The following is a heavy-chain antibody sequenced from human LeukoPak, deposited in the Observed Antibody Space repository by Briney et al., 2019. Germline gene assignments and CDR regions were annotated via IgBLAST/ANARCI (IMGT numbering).Heavy chain of an antibody. CDR2: IYCSGST. CDR3: ARGAGLLNDY. Sequence: SETLSLTCTVSGGSVSSGSYYWSWIRQPPGKGLEWIGYIYCSGSTNYNPSLKSRVTISVDTSKNQFSLKLSSVTAADTAVYYCARGAGLLNDYWGQGTLVTVSS. D-gene: IGHD3-10*01. J-gene: IGHJ4*02. CDR1: GGSVSSGSYY. V-gene: IGHV4-61*01.